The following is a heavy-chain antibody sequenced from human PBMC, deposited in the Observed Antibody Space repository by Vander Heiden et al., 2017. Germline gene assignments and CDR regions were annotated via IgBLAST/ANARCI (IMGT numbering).Heavy chain of an antibody. CDR3: ARPSYDSSGYYLLGSAFDI. D-gene: IGHD3-22*01. CDR1: GYTFTGYY. V-gene: IGHV1-2*06. Sequence: QVQLVQSGAEVKKPGASVTVSCKASGYTFTGYYLHWVRQAPGQGLEWMGRINPNSGGTNYAQKFQGRVTMTRDTSISTAYMELSRLRSDDTAVYYCARPSYDSSGYYLLGSAFDIWGQGTMVTVSS. J-gene: IGHJ3*02. CDR2: INPNSGGT.